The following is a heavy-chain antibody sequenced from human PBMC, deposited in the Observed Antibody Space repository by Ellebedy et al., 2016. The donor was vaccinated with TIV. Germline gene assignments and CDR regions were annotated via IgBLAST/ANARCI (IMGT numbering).Heavy chain of an antibody. D-gene: IGHD1-26*01. Sequence: GESLKISXAASGFTFSSYSMNWVRQAPGKGLEWVSVIYSGGSTYYADSVKGRFTISRDNAKNSLYLQMNSLRAEDTAVYYCAKGRSFDWGQGTLVTVSS. J-gene: IGHJ4*02. V-gene: IGHV3-66*01. CDR1: GFTFSSYS. CDR2: IYSGGST. CDR3: AKGRSFD.